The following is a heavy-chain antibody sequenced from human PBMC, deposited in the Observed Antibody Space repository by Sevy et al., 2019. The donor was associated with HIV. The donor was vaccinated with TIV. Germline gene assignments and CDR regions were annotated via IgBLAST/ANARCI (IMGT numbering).Heavy chain of an antibody. CDR1: GFTFSDYY. D-gene: IGHD3-3*02. CDR3: ARQISRLEPHFDS. CDR2: ISNTGNTI. J-gene: IGHJ4*02. V-gene: IGHV3-11*01. Sequence: GGSLRLSCAASGFTFSDYYMTWIRQAPGKGLEWVSYISNTGNTIYYAESVKGRITISKDNAKNSLYMQMSSCGAEDTAVYYCARQISRLEPHFDSWGQGTLVTVSS.